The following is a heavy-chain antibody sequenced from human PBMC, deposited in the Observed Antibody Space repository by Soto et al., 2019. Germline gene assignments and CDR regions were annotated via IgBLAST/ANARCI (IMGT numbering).Heavy chain of an antibody. J-gene: IGHJ4*02. CDR3: ARGAADTAMVDS. V-gene: IGHV4-59*01. Sequence: SETLSLTCTVSGGSIRSYYWTWIRQPPGKGLEWLGYIFYSGSTFYNPSLKSRVAISIHTSKSQFSLQLTSVTAADTAVYYCARGAADTAMVDSWGQGTLVTVSS. D-gene: IGHD5-18*01. CDR1: GGSIRSYY. CDR2: IFYSGST.